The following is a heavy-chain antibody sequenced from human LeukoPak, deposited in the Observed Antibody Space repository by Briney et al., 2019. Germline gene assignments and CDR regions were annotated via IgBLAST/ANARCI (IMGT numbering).Heavy chain of an antibody. CDR3: ARDHMTGAFDT. CDR2: IYTSGST. Sequence: SETLSLTCTVSGGPIRSYYWSWIRQPAGKGLEWIGRIYTSGSTNYNPSLKSRVTMSVDTSKNQFSLKLSSVTAADTAVYYCARDHMTGAFDTWGQGTMVTVSS. CDR1: GGPIRSYY. V-gene: IGHV4-4*07. J-gene: IGHJ3*02.